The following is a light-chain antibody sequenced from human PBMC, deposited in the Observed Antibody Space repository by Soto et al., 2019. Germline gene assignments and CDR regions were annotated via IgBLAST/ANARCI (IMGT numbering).Light chain of an antibody. CDR2: EVT. Sequence: QAVLTQPASVSASPGQSITISCTGTSSDVGSYNLVSWYQQHPGKAPKLMIYEVTKRPSGVSNRFSGSKSGNTASLTISGLQAEDEADYYCCSYAGSSSYVVFGGGTKVTVL. CDR3: CSYAGSSSYVV. J-gene: IGLJ2*01. CDR1: SSDVGSYNL. V-gene: IGLV2-23*02.